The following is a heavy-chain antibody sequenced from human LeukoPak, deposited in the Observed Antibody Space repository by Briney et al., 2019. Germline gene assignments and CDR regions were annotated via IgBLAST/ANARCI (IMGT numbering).Heavy chain of an antibody. CDR3: ARGPGGYGDYVYMDV. V-gene: IGHV4-4*07. CDR1: GGSISSYY. Sequence: SETLSLTCTVSGGSISSYYWSWIRQPAGKGLEWIGRIYISGSGRTNYNPSLKSRVTMSVDTSKNQFSLKLSSVTAADTAVYYCARGPGGYGDYVYMDVWGKGTTVTISS. J-gene: IGHJ6*03. D-gene: IGHD4-17*01. CDR2: IYISGSGRT.